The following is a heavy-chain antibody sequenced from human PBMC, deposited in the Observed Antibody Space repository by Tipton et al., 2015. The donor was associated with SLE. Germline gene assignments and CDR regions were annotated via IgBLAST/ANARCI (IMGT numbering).Heavy chain of an antibody. D-gene: IGHD4-11*01. Sequence: TLSLTCTVSGGSISSYYWSWIRQPPGKGLEWIGNIYYSGSTNYNPSLKSRVTISVDTSKNQFSLKLSSATAADTAGYYCARWAGPTVSFDYWGQGTLVTVSS. V-gene: IGHV4-59*01. CDR3: ARWAGPTVSFDY. CDR2: IYYSGST. CDR1: GGSISSYY. J-gene: IGHJ4*02.